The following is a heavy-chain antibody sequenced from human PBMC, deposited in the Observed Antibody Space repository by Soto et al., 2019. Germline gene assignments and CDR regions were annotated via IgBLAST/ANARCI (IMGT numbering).Heavy chain of an antibody. D-gene: IGHD2-21*02. CDR2: IYSGGST. CDR1: GFTVSSNY. Sequence: EVQLVESGGGLIQPGGSLRLSCAASGFTVSSNYMSWVRQAPGKGLEWVSVIYSGGSTYYADSVKGRFTISRDNSKNMLYLQMNSLRAEDTAVYYCAGQGAYCGGDCYSRDYWGQGTLVTVSS. CDR3: AGQGAYCGGDCYSRDY. V-gene: IGHV3-53*01. J-gene: IGHJ4*02.